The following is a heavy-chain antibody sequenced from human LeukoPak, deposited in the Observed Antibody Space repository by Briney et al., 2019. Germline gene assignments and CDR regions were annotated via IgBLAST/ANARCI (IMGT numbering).Heavy chain of an antibody. V-gene: IGHV1-2*02. Sequence: VASVKVSCKASGYTLRSYGITWVRQAPGQGLEWMGWINPNTGDTNYAQKFQDRVSMTRDTSINTAYMELHRLRSDDTALYYCARGSLAIFDWLDSWGQGTLVTVSS. CDR2: INPNTGDT. D-gene: IGHD3-3*02. CDR1: GYTLRSYG. CDR3: ARGSLAIFDWLDS. J-gene: IGHJ5*01.